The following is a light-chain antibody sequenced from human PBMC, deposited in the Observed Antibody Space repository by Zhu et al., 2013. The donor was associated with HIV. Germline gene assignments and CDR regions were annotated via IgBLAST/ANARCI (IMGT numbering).Light chain of an antibody. CDR3: QQRSNWFT. J-gene: IGKJ4*01. V-gene: IGKV3-11*01. CDR2: GAF. Sequence: EIVMTQSPATLSVSPGERATLSCRASQSVSHNVAWYQQKPGQAPRLLIYGAFNRATGIPARFSGSGSGTDFTLTISSLEPEDFAVYYCQQRSNWFTFGGGTKVEIK. CDR1: QSVSHN.